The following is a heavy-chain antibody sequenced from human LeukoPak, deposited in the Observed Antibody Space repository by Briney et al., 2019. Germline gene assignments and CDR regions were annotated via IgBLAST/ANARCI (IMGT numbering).Heavy chain of an antibody. CDR3: ARAVRYNGYDVAAFDI. CDR2: ISAYNTDT. CDR1: GYPFTSYG. Sequence: ASVKVSCKASGYPFTSYGISWVRQAPGQGLEWMGWISAYNTDTNYAQKVHGRVTMTTDTSTNTAYMELRSLRLDDTAVYYCARAVRYNGYDVAAFDIWGQGTMVTVSS. V-gene: IGHV1-18*01. D-gene: IGHD5-12*01. J-gene: IGHJ3*02.